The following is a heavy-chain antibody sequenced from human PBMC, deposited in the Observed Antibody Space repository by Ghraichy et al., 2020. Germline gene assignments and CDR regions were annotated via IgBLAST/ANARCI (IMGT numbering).Heavy chain of an antibody. J-gene: IGHJ3*02. D-gene: IGHD3-9*01. CDR3: ARDGRYFDWSYKRNAFDI. Sequence: SETLSLTCTVSGGSISSYYWSWIRQPPGKGLEWIGYIYYSGSTNYNPSLKSRVTISVDTSKNQFSLKLSSVTAADTAVYYCARDGRYFDWSYKRNAFDIWGQGTMVTVSS. CDR1: GGSISSYY. CDR2: IYYSGST. V-gene: IGHV4-59*01.